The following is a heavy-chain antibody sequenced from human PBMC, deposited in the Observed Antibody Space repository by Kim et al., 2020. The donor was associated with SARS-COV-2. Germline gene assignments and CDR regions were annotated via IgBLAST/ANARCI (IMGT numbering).Heavy chain of an antibody. V-gene: IGHV1-2*02. CDR3: ARVSGITICDY. Sequence: NYAQKFQGRVTMTRDTSISTAYMGLSRLRSDDTAVYDCARVSGITICDYWGQGTLVTVSS. J-gene: IGHJ4*02. D-gene: IGHD3-3*01.